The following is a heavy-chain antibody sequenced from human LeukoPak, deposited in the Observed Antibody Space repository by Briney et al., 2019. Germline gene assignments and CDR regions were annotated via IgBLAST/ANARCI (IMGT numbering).Heavy chain of an antibody. J-gene: IGHJ4*02. CDR1: GYTFTSYD. Sequence: GAAVKVSCKASGYTFTSYDINWVRQATGQGLEWMGWMNPNSGNTGYAQKFQGRVTMTRNTSISTAYMELSSLRSEDTAVYYCATSEIYCSSTSCHTDYFDYWGQGTLVTVSS. CDR3: ATSEIYCSSTSCHTDYFDY. D-gene: IGHD2-2*01. V-gene: IGHV1-8*01. CDR2: MNPNSGNT.